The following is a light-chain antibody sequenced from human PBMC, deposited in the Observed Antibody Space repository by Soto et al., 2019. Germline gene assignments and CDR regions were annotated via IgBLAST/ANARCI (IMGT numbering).Light chain of an antibody. CDR1: QTVRNNY. CDR2: DAS. V-gene: IGKV3-20*01. Sequence: EFVLTQSPGPLSLSPGERATLSCRASQTVRNNYLAWYQQKPGQAPRLLIYDASSRATGIPDRFSGGGSGTDFTLTISRLEPEDVAVYYCQQFSSYPLTLGGGTKVDIK. J-gene: IGKJ4*01. CDR3: QQFSSYPLT.